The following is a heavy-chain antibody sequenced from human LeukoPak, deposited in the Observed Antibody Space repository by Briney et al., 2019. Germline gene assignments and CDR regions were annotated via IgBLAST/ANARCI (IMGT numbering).Heavy chain of an antibody. D-gene: IGHD4-11*01. CDR1: GGSISYYY. Sequence: SETLSHTCTVSGGSISYYYWNWIRQPAGKGLEWIGRIYTSGRTYYNPSLKSRVSMSVDTSKNQFSLKLSSVTAADTAVYYCARLSTVTTSFDYWGQGTLVTVSS. J-gene: IGHJ4*02. CDR2: IYTSGRT. V-gene: IGHV4-4*07. CDR3: ARLSTVTTSFDY.